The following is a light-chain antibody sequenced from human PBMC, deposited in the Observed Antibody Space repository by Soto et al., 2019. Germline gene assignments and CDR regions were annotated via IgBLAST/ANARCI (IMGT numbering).Light chain of an antibody. Sequence: SGLTQPPSASGSPGQSVAISCTGTSSDVGGYNYVSWYQQHPGKAPKLMIYDVSKRPSGVPDRFSGSKSGNTASLTVSGLQAEDEADYYCSSYAGTHIVFGTGTKVTVL. V-gene: IGLV2-8*01. CDR1: SSDVGGYNY. CDR2: DVS. J-gene: IGLJ1*01. CDR3: SSYAGTHIV.